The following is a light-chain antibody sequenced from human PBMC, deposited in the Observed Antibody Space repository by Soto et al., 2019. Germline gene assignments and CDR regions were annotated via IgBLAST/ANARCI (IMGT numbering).Light chain of an antibody. V-gene: IGKV3-11*01. Sequence: PGERVTLSCRASQSVGTSYLTWSLHKPGQAPRLLIYYTSNRATGIPARFSGSGSGTDFTLTINSLAPEDFAIYYCHQRQSWPRTFGQGTKVDIK. CDR3: HQRQSWPRT. CDR2: YTS. J-gene: IGKJ1*01. CDR1: QSVGTSY.